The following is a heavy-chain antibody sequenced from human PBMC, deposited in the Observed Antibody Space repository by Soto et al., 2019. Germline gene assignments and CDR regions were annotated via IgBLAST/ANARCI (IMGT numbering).Heavy chain of an antibody. Sequence: SVKVSCKASGGTFSSYAISWVRQAPGQGLEWMGVIIPIFGTANYAHKFQGRVRITSDESTSTAYMELSSLRSADTAVYYCAKYYYDSSGYYSDCYHGMDXWGQGTTVPVS. J-gene: IGHJ6*02. CDR3: AKYYYDSSGYYSDCYHGMDX. CDR2: IIPIFGTA. CDR1: GGTFSSYA. V-gene: IGHV1-69*13. D-gene: IGHD3-22*01.